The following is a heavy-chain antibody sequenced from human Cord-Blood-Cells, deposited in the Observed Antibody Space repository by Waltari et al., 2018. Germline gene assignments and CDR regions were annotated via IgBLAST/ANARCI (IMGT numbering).Heavy chain of an antibody. V-gene: IGHV1-2*02. J-gene: IGHJ4*02. CDR1: GYTFTGYH. CDR3: ARVPGADVDY. Sequence: QVQLVQSGAEVKKPGASVKVSCKASGYTFTGYHMHWVRQAPGQGLEWMGRINPNSGGTNYAQRFKGRVTMTRDTSISTGYMELSRMRSNDTAVYYCARVPGADVDYWGQGTLVTVSS. CDR2: INPNSGGT.